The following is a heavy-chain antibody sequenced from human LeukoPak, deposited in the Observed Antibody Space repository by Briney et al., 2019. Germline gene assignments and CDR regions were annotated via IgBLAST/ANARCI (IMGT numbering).Heavy chain of an antibody. J-gene: IGHJ4*02. CDR1: GYTFTSYD. CDR3: AKGRLRSKVLAD. D-gene: IGHD6-25*01. V-gene: IGHV1-8*01. Sequence: ASVKVSCKASGYTFTSYDINWIRQAPGQGLEWMAWMNPNSGNTGFAQNFQGRVTLTRNISINTAYMELSRLTSEDTAVYYCAKGRLRSKVLADWGQGTLVTVSS. CDR2: MNPNSGNT.